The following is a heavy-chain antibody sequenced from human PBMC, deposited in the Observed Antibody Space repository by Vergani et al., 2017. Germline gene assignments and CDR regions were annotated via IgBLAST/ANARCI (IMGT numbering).Heavy chain of an antibody. CDR2: VMPSGMT. D-gene: IGHD3-16*02. V-gene: IGHV4-61*02. Sequence: QVQLQESGPGVVKPSQTLSLTCTVSGFSVSNSDYFWTWTRQPAGKGLEWIGRVMPSGMTNYNPSLEGRVTMSVDTSKDHFSLRLDSVTVADTAVYYCARYRLGYLDVWGKGTTVIVSS. CDR3: ARYRLGYLDV. CDR1: GFSVSNSDYF. J-gene: IGHJ6*03.